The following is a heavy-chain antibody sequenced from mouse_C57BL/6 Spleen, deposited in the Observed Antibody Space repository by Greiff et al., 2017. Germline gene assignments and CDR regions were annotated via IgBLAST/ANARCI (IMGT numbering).Heavy chain of an antibody. CDR2: IDPSDSYT. D-gene: IGHD2-4*01. Sequence: VQLQQPGAELVKPGASVKLSCKASGYTFTSYWMQWVKQRPGQGLEWIGEIDPSDSYTNYNQKFKGKATLTVDTSSSTAYMQLSSLTSEDSAVYYCARFVYYDYGGGYWGQGTTLTVSS. V-gene: IGHV1-50*01. J-gene: IGHJ2*01. CDR1: GYTFTSYW. CDR3: ARFVYYDYGGGY.